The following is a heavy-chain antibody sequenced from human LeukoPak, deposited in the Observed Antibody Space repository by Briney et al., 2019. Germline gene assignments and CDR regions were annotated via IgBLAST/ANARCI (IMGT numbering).Heavy chain of an antibody. CDR3: ARLGVGGFDY. J-gene: IGHJ4*02. V-gene: IGHV4-59*12. CDR2: IYYSGST. CDR1: GGSISSYY. Sequence: SETLSLTCTVSGGSISSYYWSWIRQPPGKGLEWIGYIYYSGSTNYNPSLKSRVTISVDTSKNQFSLKLSSVTAADTAVYYCARLGVGGFDYWGQGTLVTVSS. D-gene: IGHD3-3*01.